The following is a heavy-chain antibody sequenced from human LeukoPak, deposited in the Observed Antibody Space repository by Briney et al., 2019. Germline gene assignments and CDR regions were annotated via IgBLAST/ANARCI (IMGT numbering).Heavy chain of an antibody. CDR3: ARGHYYTDMLTNYWVRYFDF. Sequence: SGRSLRLSCAASGFTFSNYGMHWVRQAPGKGLEWVAVVWSDGTTKNYADSVKGRFTISRDNSKNTLYMQMNSLRAEDTAVYYCARGHYYTDMLTNYWVRYFDFWGQGTLAPVSS. V-gene: IGHV3-33*01. CDR1: GFTFSNYG. CDR2: VWSDGTTK. J-gene: IGHJ4*02. D-gene: IGHD3-9*01.